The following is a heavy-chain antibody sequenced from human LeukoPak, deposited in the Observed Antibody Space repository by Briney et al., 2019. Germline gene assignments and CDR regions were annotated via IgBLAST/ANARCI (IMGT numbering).Heavy chain of an antibody. CDR1: GYTFTSYD. CDR2: MSPNSGDT. Sequence: ASVKVSCKASGYTFTSYDFNWVRQATGQRPEWMGWMSPNSGDTGYAQKFQDRVTMTRNTSISTAYMELSSLRSDDTAVYYCAKGPPNWGYDYWGPGTLVTVSS. J-gene: IGHJ4*02. D-gene: IGHD7-27*01. CDR3: AKGPPNWGYDY. V-gene: IGHV1-8*01.